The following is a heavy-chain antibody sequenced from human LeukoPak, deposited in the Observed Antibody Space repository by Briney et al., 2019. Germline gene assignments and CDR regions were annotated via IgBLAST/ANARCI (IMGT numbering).Heavy chain of an antibody. CDR2: IKQDGSEK. CDR1: GFHFSNYW. V-gene: IGHV3-7*03. J-gene: IGHJ4*02. D-gene: IGHD1-14*01. Sequence: GGSLRLSCAASGFHFSNYWMSWVRQAPGKGLEWVANIKQDGSEKYYVGSVKGRFTISRDNADNSLYLQMNSLRAEDTAVYYCARLRTFDYWGQGTLVTVSS. CDR3: ARLRTFDY.